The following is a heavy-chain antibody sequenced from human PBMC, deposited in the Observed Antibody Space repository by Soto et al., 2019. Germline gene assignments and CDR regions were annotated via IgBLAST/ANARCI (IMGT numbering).Heavy chain of an antibody. Sequence: QVQLVQSGAEVKKPGSSVKVSCKASGGTFSSYAISWVRQAPGQGLEWMGGIIPIFGTANYAQKFQGRVRITADEPPSTAYMELSSLRSEDPAVYYCALHYGSGSNYYSYGMDVWGQGTTVTVSS. V-gene: IGHV1-69*12. CDR2: IIPIFGTA. CDR1: GGTFSSYA. J-gene: IGHJ6*02. CDR3: ALHYGSGSNYYSYGMDV. D-gene: IGHD3-10*01.